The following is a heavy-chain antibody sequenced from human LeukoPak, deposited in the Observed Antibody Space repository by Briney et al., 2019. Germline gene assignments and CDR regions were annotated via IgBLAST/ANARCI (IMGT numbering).Heavy chain of an antibody. J-gene: IGHJ6*03. D-gene: IGHD3-10*01. Sequence: GGPLRLSCAASGFTFTTNWMTWVRQAPGKGLEWVATINQDGSEKYYVDSVKGRFTISRDNAKNSLYLQMNSLRAEDTAVYYCAKLGKTENHYGSGRFSYYYYMDVWGKGTTVTISS. CDR3: AKLGKTENHYGSGRFSYYYYMDV. CDR2: INQDGSEK. V-gene: IGHV3-7*01. CDR1: GFTFTTNW.